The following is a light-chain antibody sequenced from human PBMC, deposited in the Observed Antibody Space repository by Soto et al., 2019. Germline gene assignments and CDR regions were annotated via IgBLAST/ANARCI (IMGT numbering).Light chain of an antibody. CDR3: ATWDDSLSGWV. CDR2: RNN. CDR1: SSNIGSNY. Sequence: QLVLTQPPSASGTPGQRVIISCSGSSSNIGSNYIYWYQQLPGTAPKLLIYRNNQRPSGVPDRFSGSKSGTSASLAISGLRSEDEADYYCATWDDSLSGWVFGGGTKLTVL. V-gene: IGLV1-47*01. J-gene: IGLJ3*02.